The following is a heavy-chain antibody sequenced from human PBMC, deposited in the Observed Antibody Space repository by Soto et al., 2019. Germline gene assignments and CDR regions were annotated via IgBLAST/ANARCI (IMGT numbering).Heavy chain of an antibody. CDR1: GFTFSSYS. V-gene: IGHV3-48*01. CDR2: ISSSSSTI. J-gene: IGHJ3*02. D-gene: IGHD2-15*01. CDR3: ARDGYCSGGSCTQANDAFDI. Sequence: GGSLRLSCAASGFTFSSYSMNWVRQAPGKGLEWVSYISSSSSTIYYADSVKGRFTISRDNAKNSLYLQMNSLRAEDTAVYYCARDGYCSGGSCTQANDAFDIWGQGTMVTVSS.